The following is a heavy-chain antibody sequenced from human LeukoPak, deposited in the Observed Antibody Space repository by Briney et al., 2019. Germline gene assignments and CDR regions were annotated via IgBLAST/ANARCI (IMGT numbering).Heavy chain of an antibody. V-gene: IGHV4-59*01. J-gene: IGHJ4*02. CDR1: GGSISSYY. D-gene: IGHD3-22*01. CDR3: VRDSSGYYYSDY. Sequence: SETLSLTCTVSGGSISSYYWSWLRQPPGKGLEWIGYIYYSGSINYNPSLKSRVTISVDTSKNQFFLKLSSVTAADTAVYYCVRDSSGYYYSDYWGQGTLVTVSS. CDR2: IYYSGSI.